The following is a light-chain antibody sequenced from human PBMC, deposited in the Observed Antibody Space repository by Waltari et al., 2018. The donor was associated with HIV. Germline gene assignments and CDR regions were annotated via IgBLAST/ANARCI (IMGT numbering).Light chain of an antibody. CDR3: AAWDDSLNGGV. J-gene: IGLJ3*02. CDR1: SSTIGSNT. Sequence: SVLTQPPSASGTPGQRVTISCSGSSSTIGSNTVNWYPQLPGMAPTLLSHSNNQRPSGVPVRFSGSKSGTSASLAISGLQSEDEADYYCAAWDDSLNGGVFGGGTKLTVL. CDR2: SNN. V-gene: IGLV1-44*01.